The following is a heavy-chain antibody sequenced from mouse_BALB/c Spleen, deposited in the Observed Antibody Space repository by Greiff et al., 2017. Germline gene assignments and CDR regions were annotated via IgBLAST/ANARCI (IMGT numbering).Heavy chain of an antibody. CDR3: ARPGDY. CDR2: ISSGGGST. Sequence: EVQRVESGGGLVKPGGSLKLSCAASGFAFSSYDMSWVRQTPEKRLEWVAYISSGGGSTYYPDTVKGRFTISRDNAKNTLYLQMSSLKSEDTAMYYCARPGDYWGQGTSVTVSS. CDR1: GFAFSSYD. V-gene: IGHV5-12-1*01. J-gene: IGHJ4*01.